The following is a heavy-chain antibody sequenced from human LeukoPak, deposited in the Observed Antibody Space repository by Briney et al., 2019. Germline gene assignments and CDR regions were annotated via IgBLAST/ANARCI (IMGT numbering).Heavy chain of an antibody. D-gene: IGHD3-9*01. CDR3: SKWGDYDVLTGYYVSDF. Sequence: PVGTLRLSCADSGVNFRNYAIYWGRNAQGKGLEWVSAISGRSDNTYYADSVKGRFTLSRDSSKNTLYLQMNSLRADDTAVYYCSKWGDYDVLTGYYVSDFWGQGTLVTVSS. V-gene: IGHV3-23*01. CDR2: ISGRSDNT. CDR1: GVNFRNYA. J-gene: IGHJ4*02.